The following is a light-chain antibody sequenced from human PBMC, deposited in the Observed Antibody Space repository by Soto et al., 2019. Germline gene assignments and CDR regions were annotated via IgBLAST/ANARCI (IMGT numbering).Light chain of an antibody. CDR2: EVS. Sequence: QSALTQPASVSVSPGQSITISFTGTSSDVGGYNYVSWYQQHPGKAPKLMIYEVSNRPSGVSNRFSGSKSGNTASLTISGLQAEDEADYYCSSYTSSSWVFGTGTKLTVL. CDR3: SSYTSSSWV. J-gene: IGLJ1*01. CDR1: SSDVGGYNY. V-gene: IGLV2-14*01.